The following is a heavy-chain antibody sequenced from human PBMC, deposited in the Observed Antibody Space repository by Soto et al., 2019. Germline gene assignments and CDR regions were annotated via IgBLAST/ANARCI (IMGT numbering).Heavy chain of an antibody. CDR3: AREGSFGVPYDYYGMDV. Sequence: QVQLVESGGGVVQPGRSLRLSCAASGFTFSSYAMHWVRQAPGKGLDWVAVISYDGSNKYYADSVKGRFTISRDNSKNSLYLKMNSLRAEDTAVYYCAREGSFGVPYDYYGMDVWGQGTTVTVSS. D-gene: IGHD3-3*01. V-gene: IGHV3-30-3*01. J-gene: IGHJ6*02. CDR1: GFTFSSYA. CDR2: ISYDGSNK.